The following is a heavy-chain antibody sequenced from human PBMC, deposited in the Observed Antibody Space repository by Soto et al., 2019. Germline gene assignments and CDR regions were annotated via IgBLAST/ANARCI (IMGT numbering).Heavy chain of an antibody. V-gene: IGHV3-30*18. J-gene: IGHJ6*03. CDR1: GFTFSSYG. CDR3: AKDGTNSGSYYYYYMDV. CDR2: ISYDGSNK. Sequence: QVQLVESGGGVVQPGRSLRLSCAASGFTFSSYGMHWVRQAPGKGLELVAVISYDGSNKYYADSVKGRFTISRDNSKNTLYLQMNSLRAEDTAVYYCAKDGTNSGSYYYYYMDVWGKGTTVTVSS. D-gene: IGHD1-1*01.